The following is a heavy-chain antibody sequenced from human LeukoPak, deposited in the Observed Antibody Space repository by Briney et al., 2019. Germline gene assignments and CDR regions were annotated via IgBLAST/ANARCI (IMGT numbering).Heavy chain of an antibody. CDR3: AREGFGEFLAEVWFDP. CDR2: INSDGSST. CDR1: GFTFSSYW. V-gene: IGHV3-74*01. J-gene: IGHJ5*02. Sequence: GGSLRLSCAASGFTFSSYWMHWVRHAPGKGLVWVSRINSDGSSTSYADSVKGRFTISRDNAKNTLYLQMNSLRAEDTAVYYCAREGFGEFLAEVWFDPWGQGTLVTVSS. D-gene: IGHD3-10*01.